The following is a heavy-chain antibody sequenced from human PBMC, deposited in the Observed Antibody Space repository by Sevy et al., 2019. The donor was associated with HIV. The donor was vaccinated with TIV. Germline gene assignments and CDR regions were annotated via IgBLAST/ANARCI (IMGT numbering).Heavy chain of an antibody. V-gene: IGHV3-7*01. CDR3: VRDRAYSALDY. D-gene: IGHD5-18*01. Sequence: GGCLRLSCVASGFTFDSWMTWVRQAPGKGLERIASINEDGSRLGYVDSVRGRFTISRENTKNSLYLQMNSLRAEDTAVYFCVRDRAYSALDYWGQGTLVTVSS. CDR1: GFTFDSW. CDR2: INEDGSRL. J-gene: IGHJ4*02.